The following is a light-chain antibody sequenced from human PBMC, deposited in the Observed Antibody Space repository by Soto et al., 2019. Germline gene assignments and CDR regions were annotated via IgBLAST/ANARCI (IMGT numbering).Light chain of an antibody. J-gene: IGLJ3*02. V-gene: IGLV1-44*01. CDR1: SSNIGSTT. CDR2: NNN. CDR3: AAWDDSLNGVV. Sequence: QAVVTQPPSASGTPGQRVTIACSGSSSNIGSTTVKWYQQLPGTAPKLLIYNNNHLPSGVPDRFSGSKSGTSASLAISGLQSEDEADYYCAAWDDSLNGVVFGGGTKLTVL.